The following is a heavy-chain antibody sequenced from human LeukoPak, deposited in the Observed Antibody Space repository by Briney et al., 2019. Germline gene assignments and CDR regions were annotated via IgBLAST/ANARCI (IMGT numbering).Heavy chain of an antibody. CDR3: ARGLQERDIIRGFDL. V-gene: IGHV4-39*01. D-gene: IGHD3-10*01. J-gene: IGHJ4*01. CDR2: IYYSGYT. Sequence: PSETLSLTCTVSGGSISSSSYYWGWIRQPPGKGLEWIGSIYYSGYTYYNASVESRVTISVDTSKNQFSLTLNSVTAADTALYFCARGLQERDIIRGFDLWGPGILVTVSS. CDR1: GGSISSSSYY.